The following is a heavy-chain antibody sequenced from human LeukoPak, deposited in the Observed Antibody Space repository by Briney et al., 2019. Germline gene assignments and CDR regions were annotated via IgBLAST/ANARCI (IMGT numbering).Heavy chain of an antibody. CDR3: AKISTVTANFDH. Sequence: GGSLRLSCAASGFAFGNYAMGWVRQAPGKGLEWVSSTDSSGSYTPSADSVKGRSTISRDNSENTVYLQMNSLRAEDTAVYSCAKISTVTANFDHWGQGTLVTVSS. CDR2: TDSSGSYT. V-gene: IGHV3-23*01. D-gene: IGHD4-17*01. J-gene: IGHJ4*02. CDR1: GFAFGNYA.